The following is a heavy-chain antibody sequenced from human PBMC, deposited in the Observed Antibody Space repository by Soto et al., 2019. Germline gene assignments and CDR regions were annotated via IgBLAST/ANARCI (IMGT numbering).Heavy chain of an antibody. V-gene: IGHV2-5*01. CDR2: TYWNDDQ. D-gene: IGHD5-18*01. J-gene: IGHJ4*02. Sequence: QITLKESGPTLVKPTQTLTLTCTFSGFSLSTSGVGVGWIRQPPGNALELLALTYWNDDQRYSPSLKSRLTITKNTSKSQVVLTMTHMDPVDTAKYYCAHHVDPAMVPLYWCQGTLVTVSS. CDR1: GFSLSTSGVG. CDR3: AHHVDPAMVPLY.